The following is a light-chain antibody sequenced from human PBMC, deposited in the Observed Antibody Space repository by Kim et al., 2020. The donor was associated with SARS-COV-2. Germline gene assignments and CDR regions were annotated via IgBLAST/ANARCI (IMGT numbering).Light chain of an antibody. CDR3: NSRDSSGYYQWV. V-gene: IGLV3-19*01. J-gene: IGLJ3*02. CDR2: GKN. CDR1: SLRTYY. Sequence: SSELTQDPAVSVALGQTVSITCQGDSLRTYYASWYQQKPGQAPVLVIYGKNKRPSGIPDRFSGSSSGNTASLTISGTQAEDEADYYCNSRDSSGYYQWVF.